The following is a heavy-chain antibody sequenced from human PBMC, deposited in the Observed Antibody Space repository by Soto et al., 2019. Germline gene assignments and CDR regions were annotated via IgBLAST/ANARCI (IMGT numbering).Heavy chain of an antibody. CDR3: TGGLELYYYYYGMDV. D-gene: IGHD1-7*01. V-gene: IGHV3-49*04. CDR2: IRSKAYGGTT. J-gene: IGHJ6*02. CDR1: GFTFGDYA. Sequence: EVQLVESGGGLVQPGRSLRLSCTASGFTFGDYAMSWVRQAPGKGLEWVGFIRSKAYGGTTEYAASVKGRFTISRDDSKSIAYLQMNSLKTEDTAVYYCTGGLELYYYYYGMDVWGQGTTVTVSS.